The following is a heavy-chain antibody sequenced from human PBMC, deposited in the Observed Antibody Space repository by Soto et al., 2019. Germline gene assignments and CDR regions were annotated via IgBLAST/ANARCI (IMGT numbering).Heavy chain of an antibody. D-gene: IGHD3-10*01. J-gene: IGHJ4*02. CDR2: LYNGGAT. CDR3: VIERYGSEIH. V-gene: IGHV3-53*04. Sequence: EGRLVESGGGLVQPGGSLRLSCAASGFIVSSNYMPWVRQAPGKGLEWVSLLYNGGATHYAASVKGRFTISSHSSQNTMFLQMNSLRTEDTATYYFVIERYGSEIHWGQVTKVTVSS. CDR1: GFIVSSNY.